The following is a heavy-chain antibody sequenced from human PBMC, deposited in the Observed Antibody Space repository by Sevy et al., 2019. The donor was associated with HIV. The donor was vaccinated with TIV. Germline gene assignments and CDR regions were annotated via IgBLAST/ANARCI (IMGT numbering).Heavy chain of an antibody. D-gene: IGHD5-12*01. Sequence: GGSLRLSCAASGFTFSSYAMSWVRQAPGKGLEWVSAISGSGGSTYYADSVKGRFTISRDNSKNTLYLQMNSLRVEDMAVYYCAKAERRDGYNRDYWGQGTLVTVSS. CDR3: AKAERRDGYNRDY. CDR1: GFTFSSYA. CDR2: ISGSGGST. J-gene: IGHJ4*02. V-gene: IGHV3-23*01.